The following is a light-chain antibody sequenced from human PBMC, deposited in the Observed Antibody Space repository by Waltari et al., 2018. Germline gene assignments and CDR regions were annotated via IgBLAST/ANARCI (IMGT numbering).Light chain of an antibody. CDR3: RQYNKWWT. Sequence: EIVMTTSPATLSASPGEKVTLSCRASQSVSSNLAWFQQKPGQAPRLLIVAASSRATDLPARFSGSGSGTEFTLIISSLQSEDSAVYYCRQYNKWWTFGQGTNVEIK. V-gene: IGKV3-15*01. CDR2: AAS. CDR1: QSVSSN. J-gene: IGKJ1*01.